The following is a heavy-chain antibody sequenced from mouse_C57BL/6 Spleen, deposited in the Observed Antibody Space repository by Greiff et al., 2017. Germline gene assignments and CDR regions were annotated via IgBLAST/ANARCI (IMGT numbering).Heavy chain of an antibody. CDR2: ISSSGST. CDR3: ARVSIPRWYFDV. Sequence: EVQLQQSGPALVKPSQTVSLTCTVTGYSITNGYHWWNWIRQVSGSKLEWIGYISSSGSTDSNPSLKSRISITRDTSMNQLFLQLNSVTTEDIASYYCARVSIPRWYFDVWGTGTTGTVSS. V-gene: IGHV3-4*01. J-gene: IGHJ1*03. CDR1: GYSITNGYHW. D-gene: IGHD2-10*02.